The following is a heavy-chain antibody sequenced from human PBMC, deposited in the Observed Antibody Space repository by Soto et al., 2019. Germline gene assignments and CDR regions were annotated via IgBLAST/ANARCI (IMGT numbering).Heavy chain of an antibody. Sequence: ASVKVSCKASGYTFTGYYMHWVRQAPGQGLEWMGWINPNSGGTNYAQKFQGWVTMTRDTSISTAYMELSRLRSDDTAVYYCARGSLYSSSSYDYYYYYMDVWGKGTTVTVSS. V-gene: IGHV1-2*04. J-gene: IGHJ6*03. CDR2: INPNSGGT. D-gene: IGHD6-6*01. CDR1: GYTFTGYY. CDR3: ARGSLYSSSSYDYYYYYMDV.